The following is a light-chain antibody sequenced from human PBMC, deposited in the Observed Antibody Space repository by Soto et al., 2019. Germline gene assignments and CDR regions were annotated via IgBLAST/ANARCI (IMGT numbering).Light chain of an antibody. J-gene: IGLJ1*01. CDR1: SSNIGSNT. V-gene: IGLV1-44*01. CDR2: SND. Sequence: QSVLTQTPSASGTPGQRVTISCSGSSSNIGSNTVSWYQQVPGTAPKLLIFSNDQRPSGVPARFSGSESGTSASLAIRGLQAEDAADYFCATWDDSLNAYVFGTGTKVTVL. CDR3: ATWDDSLNAYV.